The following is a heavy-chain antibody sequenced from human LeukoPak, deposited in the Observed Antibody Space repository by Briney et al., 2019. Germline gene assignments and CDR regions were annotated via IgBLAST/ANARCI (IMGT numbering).Heavy chain of an antibody. CDR1: GYSFTSYW. CDR3: ASFHISGSSYNGLHY. J-gene: IGHJ4*02. CDR2: IYPGVSDT. Sequence: GESLKISCKGSGYSFTSYWIGWVRQLPGKGLEWRGIIYPGVSDTRYSPSFQGQVTISADKYISTASLKWSSLKASDTAMYYCASFHISGSSYNGLHYWGQGTLVTVSS. D-gene: IGHD3-10*01. V-gene: IGHV5-51*01.